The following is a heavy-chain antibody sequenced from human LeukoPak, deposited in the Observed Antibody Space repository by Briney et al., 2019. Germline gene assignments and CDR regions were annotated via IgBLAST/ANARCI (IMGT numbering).Heavy chain of an antibody. Sequence: GGSLRLSCAASGFTFSSYSMNWVRQAPGKGLEWVSYISSSSSTIYYADSVKGRFTISRDNAKNSLYLQMNSLRAEDTAVYYCARDFAVVVLPFDYWGQGTLVTVSS. V-gene: IGHV3-48*01. D-gene: IGHD3-22*01. J-gene: IGHJ4*02. CDR2: ISSSSSTI. CDR1: GFTFSSYS. CDR3: ARDFAVVVLPFDY.